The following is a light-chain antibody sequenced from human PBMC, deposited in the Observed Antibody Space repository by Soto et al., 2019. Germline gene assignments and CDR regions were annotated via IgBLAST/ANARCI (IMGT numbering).Light chain of an antibody. V-gene: IGLV2-8*01. CDR1: SSDIGGYNS. CDR3: SSSAGTQSSVV. Sequence: QSALTQPPSASESPGQSVTISCTGTSSDIGGYNSVSWYQQHPGKAPKLMIYEVNKRPLGVPERFSGSKSGNTASLTVSGLQADYEGDYYCSSSAGTQSSVVFGGGTKLTVL. J-gene: IGLJ3*02. CDR2: EVN.